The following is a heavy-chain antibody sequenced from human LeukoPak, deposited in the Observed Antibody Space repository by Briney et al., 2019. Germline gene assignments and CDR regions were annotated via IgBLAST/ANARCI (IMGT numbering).Heavy chain of an antibody. CDR3: ANPPTVTSFHY. J-gene: IGHJ4*02. V-gene: IGHV3-23*01. Sequence: GGSLRLSCAASGFTFSSYGMSWVRQAPGKGLEWVSGMSGSGGSTYYADSVKGRFTISRDNSKNTLYLQMNSLRAEDTAIYYCANPPTVTSFHYWGQGTLVTVSS. CDR2: MSGSGGST. CDR1: GFTFSSYG. D-gene: IGHD4-11*01.